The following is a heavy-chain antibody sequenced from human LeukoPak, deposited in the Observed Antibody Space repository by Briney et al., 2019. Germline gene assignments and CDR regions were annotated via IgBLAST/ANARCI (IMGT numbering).Heavy chain of an antibody. CDR1: GGTFSSYA. J-gene: IGHJ6*02. Sequence: SVKVSCKASGGTFSSYAISWVRQAPGQGLEWMGRIIPILGIANYAQKFQGRVTITADKSTSTAYMELSSLRSEDTAVYYCARDMTTVATPAGHYYGMDVWGQGTTVTVSS. V-gene: IGHV1-69*04. CDR2: IIPILGIA. CDR3: ARDMTTVATPAGHYYGMDV. D-gene: IGHD4-23*01.